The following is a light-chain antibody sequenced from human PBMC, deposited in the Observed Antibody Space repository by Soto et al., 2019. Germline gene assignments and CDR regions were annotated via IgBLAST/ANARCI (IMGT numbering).Light chain of an antibody. J-gene: IGKJ1*01. V-gene: IGKV1-6*01. Sequence: IQMTQSPSSLSASVGDRVTITCRASQDISDDVGWYQQTPGKAPKLLISGAARLQSGVPSRFSGSGYGAEFTLTITSLRPEDSATYYSLQNPIYPRTSGPGTKV. CDR3: LQNPIYPRT. CDR1: QDISDD. CDR2: GAA.